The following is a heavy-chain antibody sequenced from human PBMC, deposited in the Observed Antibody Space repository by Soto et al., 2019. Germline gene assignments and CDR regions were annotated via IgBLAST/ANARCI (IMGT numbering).Heavy chain of an antibody. Sequence: GGSLRLSCVGTGLNFDDFAMHWVRQAPGKGLEWVSGITWNSRVLAYADSVEGRFTISRDNARNSLYLQMDSLRDEDTALYYCAKGRYDFWSPYYFDSWGQGTLVTVSS. CDR1: GLNFDDFA. D-gene: IGHD3-3*01. CDR2: ITWNSRVL. J-gene: IGHJ4*02. V-gene: IGHV3-9*01. CDR3: AKGRYDFWSPYYFDS.